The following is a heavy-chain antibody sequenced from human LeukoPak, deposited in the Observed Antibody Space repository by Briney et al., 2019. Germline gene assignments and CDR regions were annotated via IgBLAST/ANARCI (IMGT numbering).Heavy chain of an antibody. CDR2: IYWNDDK. D-gene: IGHD6-13*01. J-gene: IGHJ4*02. Sequence: ESGPTLVNPTQTLTLTCTFSGFSLSTSGVGVGWIRQPPGKALEWLALIYWNDDKRYSPSLKSRLTITKDTSKNQVVLTMTNMDPVDTATYYCAHRSIAAAGNFFDYWGQGTLVTVSS. V-gene: IGHV2-5*01. CDR3: AHRSIAAAGNFFDY. CDR1: GFSLSTSGVG.